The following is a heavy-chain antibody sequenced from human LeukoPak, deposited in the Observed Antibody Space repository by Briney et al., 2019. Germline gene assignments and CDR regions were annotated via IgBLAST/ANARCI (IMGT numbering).Heavy chain of an antibody. V-gene: IGHV1-8*01. D-gene: IGHD7-27*01. CDR3: ARGPPNWGYDY. J-gene: IGHJ4*02. CDR1: GYTFTSYG. CDR2: MSPNSGDT. Sequence: ASVKVSCKASGYTFTSYGFNWVRQATGQRPEWMGWMSPNSGDTGYAQKFQDRVTMTRNTSISTAYMELSSLRSDDTAVYYCARGPPNWGYDYWGPGTLVTVSS.